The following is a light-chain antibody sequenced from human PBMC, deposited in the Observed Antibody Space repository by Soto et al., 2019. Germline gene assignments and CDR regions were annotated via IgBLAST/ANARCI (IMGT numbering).Light chain of an antibody. CDR1: QSVSSSY. CDR3: QQRSNWIT. Sequence: EIVLTQSPGTLSLSPWERATLSCRASQSVSSSYLAWYQQKPGQAPRLLIYGASSRATGIPDRFSGSGSGTDFTLTISSLEPEDFAVYYCQQRSNWITFGQGTRLEIK. J-gene: IGKJ5*01. V-gene: IGKV3D-20*02. CDR2: GAS.